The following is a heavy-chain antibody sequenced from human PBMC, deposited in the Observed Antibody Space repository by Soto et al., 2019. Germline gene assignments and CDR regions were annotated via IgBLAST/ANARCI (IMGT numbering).Heavy chain of an antibody. V-gene: IGHV3-23*01. CDR2: IGGSGSST. J-gene: IGHJ4*02. CDR1: GFTFSSYA. D-gene: IGHD3-22*01. Sequence: GGSLRLSCAASGFTFSSYAMSWVRQAPGKGLEWVSGIGGSGSSTFYADSVKGRFTISRDNSKNTLYLQMNSLRAEDTAVYYCARDSRRQYYYDSSGYVYWGQGTLVTVSS. CDR3: ARDSRRQYYYDSSGYVY.